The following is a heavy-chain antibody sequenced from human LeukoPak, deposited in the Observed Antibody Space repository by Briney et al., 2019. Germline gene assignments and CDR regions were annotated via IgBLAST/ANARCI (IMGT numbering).Heavy chain of an antibody. CDR3: ARSSLIWWRAYYFDY. V-gene: IGHV4-4*02. CDR1: GGSISNSNW. CDR2: INHSGST. D-gene: IGHD2-21*01. Sequence: SETLSLTCAVSGGSISNSNWWSWIRQPPGKGLEWIGEINHSGSTNYNPSLKSRVTISVDTSKNQFSLKLSSVTAADTAVYYCARSSLIWWRAYYFDYWGQGTLVTVSS. J-gene: IGHJ4*02.